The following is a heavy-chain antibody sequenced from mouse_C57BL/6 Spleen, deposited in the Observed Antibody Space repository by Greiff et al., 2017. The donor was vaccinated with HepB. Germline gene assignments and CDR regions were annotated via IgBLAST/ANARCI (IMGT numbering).Heavy chain of an antibody. V-gene: IGHV5-4*01. J-gene: IGHJ2*01. Sequence: EVQRVESGGGLVKPGGSLKLSCAASGFTFSSYAMSWVRQTPEKRLEWVATISDGGSYTYYPDNVKGRFTISRDTAKNNLYLQMSHLKSEDTAMYYCARDHGCHFDYWGQGTTLTVSS. CDR1: GFTFSSYA. CDR2: ISDGGSYT. CDR3: ARDHGCHFDY. D-gene: IGHD2-2*01.